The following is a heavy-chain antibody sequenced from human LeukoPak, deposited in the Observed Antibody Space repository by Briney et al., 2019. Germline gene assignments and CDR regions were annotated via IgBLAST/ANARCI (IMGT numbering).Heavy chain of an antibody. V-gene: IGHV3-7*04. CDR1: GFTFTNLW. J-gene: IGHJ4*02. CDR3: ARGDAFSGDH. CDR2: LPTEGNEK. Sequence: GGSLRLSCAVSGFTFTNLWMSWVRQAPGRGLEWGANLPTEGNEKYHVESVKGRFTISRVNSNNLLFLQMNGLRVEDTAVYYCARGDAFSGDHWGQGTLVTVSS.